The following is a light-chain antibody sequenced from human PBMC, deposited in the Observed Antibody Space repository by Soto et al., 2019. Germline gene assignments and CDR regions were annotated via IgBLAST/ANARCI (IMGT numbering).Light chain of an antibody. J-gene: IGKJ3*01. Sequence: EIVVTQSPATLSLSPGDRATLSCQASQSVSSHVAWYQQKPGQAPRLLIYHTSNRATGLPASFSGSGSGTDFTLTIISLEHDAFAVYYCQQRSHWVFGPGTKVDIK. CDR3: QQRSHWV. CDR1: QSVSSH. V-gene: IGKV3-11*01. CDR2: HTS.